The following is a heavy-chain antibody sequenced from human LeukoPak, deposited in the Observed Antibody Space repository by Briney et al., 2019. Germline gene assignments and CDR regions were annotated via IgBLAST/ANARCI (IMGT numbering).Heavy chain of an antibody. D-gene: IGHD3-22*01. Sequence: GGSLRLSCAVSGFTVSSNYMSWVRQAPGKGLEWVSVIYRGDTTDYADSMKGRFTISRDTSKNMLYLQMNNLRPEDTAVYFCARARNYYGSSGYPSTHFDLWGRGTLATVSS. CDR3: ARARNYYGSSGYPSTHFDL. J-gene: IGHJ2*01. CDR2: IYRGDTT. CDR1: GFTVSSNY. V-gene: IGHV3-53*01.